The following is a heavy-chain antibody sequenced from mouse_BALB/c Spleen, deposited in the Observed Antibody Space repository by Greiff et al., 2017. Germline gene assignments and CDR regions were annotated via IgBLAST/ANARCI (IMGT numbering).Heavy chain of an antibody. J-gene: IGHJ4*01. CDR2: ISYDGSN. D-gene: IGHD2-1*01. V-gene: IGHV3-6*02. Sequence: EVQLQESGPGLVKPSQSLSLTCSVTGYSITSGYYWNWIRQFPGNKLEWMGYISYDGSNNYNPSLKNRISITRDTSKNQFFLKLNSVTTEDTATYYCARGGYGNYCAMDYWGQGTSVTVSS. CDR3: ARGGYGNYCAMDY. CDR1: GYSITSGYY.